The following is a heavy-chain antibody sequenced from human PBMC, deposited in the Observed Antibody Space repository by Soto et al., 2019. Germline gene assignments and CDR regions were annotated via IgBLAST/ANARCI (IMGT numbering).Heavy chain of an antibody. V-gene: IGHV4-4*02. D-gene: IGHD3-3*01. CDR1: GGSISSSNW. J-gene: IGHJ4*02. Sequence: PSETLSLTCAVSGGSISSSNWWSWVRQPPGKGLEWIGEIYHSGSTNYNPSLKSRVTISVDKSKNQFSLKLSSVTAADTAVYYWARKGVSIWYFDYWGQGTLVTVSS. CDR3: ARKGVSIWYFDY. CDR2: IYHSGST.